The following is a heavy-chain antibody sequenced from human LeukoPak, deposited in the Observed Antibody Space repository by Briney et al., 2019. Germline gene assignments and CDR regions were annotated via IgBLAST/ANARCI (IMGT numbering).Heavy chain of an antibody. CDR2: ISSSSSYI. V-gene: IGHV3-21*01. CDR1: GFTFSSYS. J-gene: IGHJ4*02. D-gene: IGHD6-19*01. Sequence: GGSLRLSCAASGFTFSSYSMNWVRQAPGKGLEWVSSISSSSSYIYYADSVKGRFTISRDNAKNSLYLQMNSLRAEDTAVYYCARGQPVAGKDYWGQGTLVTVSS. CDR3: ARGQPVAGKDY.